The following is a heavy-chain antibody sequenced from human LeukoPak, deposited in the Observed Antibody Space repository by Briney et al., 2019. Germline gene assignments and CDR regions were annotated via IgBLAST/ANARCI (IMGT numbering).Heavy chain of an antibody. V-gene: IGHV1-69*13. Sequence: ASVKVSCKAPGGTFSSYAISWVRQAPGQGLEWMGEIIPPFDTINYAQNFQGRVTITADEFTSTAYMELSSLRSDDTAVYYCARDRPGNSLEYWGQGTLVTVSS. J-gene: IGHJ4*02. CDR1: GGTFSSYA. CDR2: IIPPFDTI. CDR3: ARDRPGNSLEY. D-gene: IGHD4-23*01.